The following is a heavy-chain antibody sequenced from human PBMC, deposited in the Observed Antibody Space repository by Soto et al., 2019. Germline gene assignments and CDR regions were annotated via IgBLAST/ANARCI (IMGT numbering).Heavy chain of an antibody. CDR3: ARNYGTETRAEYYGMDV. CDR1: GYRFSNYC. D-gene: IGHD1-1*01. CDR2: IEPSDSYI. Sequence: PAGSLNTYRWVPGYRFSNYCVSWVLQMPGKGLEWMGAIEPSDSYIKTSPCFEGHVTISFDKAISTVFLQWSSLKTSDTGIYFCARNYGTETRAEYYGMDVWGQGTPVTVSS. V-gene: IGHV5-10-1*01. J-gene: IGHJ6*02.